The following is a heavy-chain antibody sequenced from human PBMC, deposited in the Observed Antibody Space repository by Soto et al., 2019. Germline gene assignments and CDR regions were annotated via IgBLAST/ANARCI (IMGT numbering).Heavy chain of an antibody. Sequence: GGSLRLSCAASGFTFSSYAMSWVHQAPGKGLEWVSAISGSGGSTYYADSVKGRFTISRDNSKNTLYLQMNSLRAEDTAVYYCAKEGAAADFPEPLDHWGRGTLVTVSS. J-gene: IGHJ1*01. CDR2: ISGSGGST. CDR1: GFTFSSYA. CDR3: AKEGAAADFPEPLDH. V-gene: IGHV3-23*01. D-gene: IGHD6-13*01.